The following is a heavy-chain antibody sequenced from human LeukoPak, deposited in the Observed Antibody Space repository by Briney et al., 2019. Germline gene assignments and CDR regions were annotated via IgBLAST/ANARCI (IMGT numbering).Heavy chain of an antibody. D-gene: IGHD5-12*01. CDR3: ARGDTVATPDG. J-gene: IGHJ4*02. CDR1: GFTFSSCW. V-gene: IGHV3-7*01. Sequence: GGSLRLSCAASGFTFSSCWMSWVRQAPGKGPGWVANIKQDGSEKYYVDSVKGRFTISRDNTKNSLYPQMNSLRAEDTAVYYCARGDTVATPDGWGQGTLVTVSS. CDR2: IKQDGSEK.